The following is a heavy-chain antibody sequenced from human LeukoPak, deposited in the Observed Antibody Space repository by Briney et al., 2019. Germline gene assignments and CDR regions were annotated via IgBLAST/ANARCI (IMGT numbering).Heavy chain of an antibody. D-gene: IGHD3-9*01. CDR3: ARGRYDILTGFYLDY. CDR2: IYPGDSDT. CDR1: GYSFTSYW. V-gene: IGHV5-51*01. Sequence: GESLKISCKGSGYSFTSYWIGWVRQMPGKGLEWMGIIYPGDSDTRYSPSFQGQVTISADKSISTAYLQWSSLKASDTAMYYCARGRYDILTGFYLDYWGQGTLVTVSS. J-gene: IGHJ4*02.